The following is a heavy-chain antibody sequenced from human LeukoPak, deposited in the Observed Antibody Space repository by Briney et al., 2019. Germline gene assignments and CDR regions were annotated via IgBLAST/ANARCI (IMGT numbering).Heavy chain of an antibody. CDR1: GGTFSSYA. Sequence: ASVKVSCKASGGTFSSYAISWVRQAPRQGLEWMGGIIPIFGTANYAQKFQGRVTITTDESTSTAYMELSSLRAEDTAVYYCAKCLRAGIAAAGSYYYYYMDVWGKGTTVTVSS. V-gene: IGHV1-69*05. J-gene: IGHJ6*03. D-gene: IGHD6-13*01. CDR3: AKCLRAGIAAAGSYYYYYMDV. CDR2: IIPIFGTA.